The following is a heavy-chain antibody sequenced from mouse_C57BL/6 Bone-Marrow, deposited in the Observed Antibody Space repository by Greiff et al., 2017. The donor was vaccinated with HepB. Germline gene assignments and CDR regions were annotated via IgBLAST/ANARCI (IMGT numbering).Heavy chain of an antibody. Sequence: QVQLQQSGAELVKPGASVKLSCKASGYTFTSYWMQWVKQRPGQGLEWIGEIDPSDSYTNYNQKFKGKATLTVDTSSSTAYMQLSSLTSEDSAVYYCARLGLLRFYFDYGGQGTTLTVSS. J-gene: IGHJ2*01. CDR3: ARLGLLRFYFDY. CDR2: IDPSDSYT. V-gene: IGHV1-50*01. CDR1: GYTFTSYW. D-gene: IGHD1-1*01.